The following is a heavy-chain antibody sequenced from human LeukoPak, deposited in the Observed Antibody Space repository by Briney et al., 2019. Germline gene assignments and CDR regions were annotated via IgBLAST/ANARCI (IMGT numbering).Heavy chain of an antibody. CDR2: ISYDGSNK. J-gene: IGHJ6*03. Sequence: GGSLRLSCAASGFTFSSYAMHWVRQAPGKGLEWVAVISYDGSNKYYADSVKGRFTISRDNSKNTLYLQMNSLRAEDTAVYYCARDSLLWFGEAYYYMDVWGKGTTVTVSS. CDR1: GFTFSSYA. CDR3: ARDSLLWFGEAYYYMDV. D-gene: IGHD3-10*01. V-gene: IGHV3-30*04.